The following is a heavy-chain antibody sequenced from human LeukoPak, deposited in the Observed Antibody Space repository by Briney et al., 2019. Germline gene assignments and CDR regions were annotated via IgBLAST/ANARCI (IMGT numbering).Heavy chain of an antibody. CDR2: ISHSWNT. J-gene: IGHJ4*02. CDR3: ARGDLYDSAGYYFDY. V-gene: IGHV4-30-2*01. CDR1: GASISSGDYS. D-gene: IGHD3-22*01. Sequence: PSETLSLTCVISGASISSGDYSWNWIRQPPGTGLEWIGYISHSWNTYYNPSLKSRVTISVDRSKNHFSLKLSSVTAADTAVYYCARGDLYDSAGYYFDYWGQGTLVTVSS.